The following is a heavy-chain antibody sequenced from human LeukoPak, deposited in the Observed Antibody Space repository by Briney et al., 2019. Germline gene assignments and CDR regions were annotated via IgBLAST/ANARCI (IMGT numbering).Heavy chain of an antibody. CDR2: IYYSGST. Sequence: SETLSLTCTVSGGSISSSSYYWGWIRQPPGKGLEWIGSIYYSGSTYYNPSLKSRVTISVDTSKNQFSLKLSSVTAADTAVYYCACSNGGWFDPWGQGTLVTVSS. CDR3: ACSNGGWFDP. D-gene: IGHD3-10*02. V-gene: IGHV4-39*07. J-gene: IGHJ5*02. CDR1: GGSISSSSYY.